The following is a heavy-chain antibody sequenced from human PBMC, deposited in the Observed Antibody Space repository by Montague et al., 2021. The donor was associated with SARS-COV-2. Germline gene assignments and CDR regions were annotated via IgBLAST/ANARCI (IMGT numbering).Heavy chain of an antibody. Sequence: SETLSLTCTVYGGSITKNNFYWSWIRQPPGKVLEGIGNINNSATTNHNSSLRSRVTVAVDTSKNQFSLKLSSVTAADTAVYYCARLPFWAVIVVEVPAPHYWGQGTLVTVSS. CDR2: INNSATT. J-gene: IGHJ4*02. D-gene: IGHD2-15*01. V-gene: IGHV4-39*01. CDR3: ARLPFWAVIVVEVPAPHY. CDR1: GGSITKNNFY.